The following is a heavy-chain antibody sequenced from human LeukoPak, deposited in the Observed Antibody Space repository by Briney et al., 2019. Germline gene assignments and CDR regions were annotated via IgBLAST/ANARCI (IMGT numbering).Heavy chain of an antibody. CDR2: IYYSGST. D-gene: IGHD3-10*01. CDR3: ASFYGSGSPPRFDH. V-gene: IGHV4-39*01. CDR1: GGFISSSSYY. Sequence: PSKTLSLTCTVSGGFISSSSYYWGWIRQPPGKGLEWIGSIYYSGSTIYNPSLKSRATISVDTSKNQFSLRLSSVTAADTAVYYCASFYGSGSPPRFDHWGQGTLVTVSS. J-gene: IGHJ4*02.